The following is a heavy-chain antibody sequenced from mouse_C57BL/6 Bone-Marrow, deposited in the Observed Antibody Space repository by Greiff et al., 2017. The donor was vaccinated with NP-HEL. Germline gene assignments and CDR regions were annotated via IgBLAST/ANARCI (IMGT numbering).Heavy chain of an antibody. Sequence: QVQLQQSGAELARPGASVKLSCKASGYTFTSYGISWVKQRTGQGLEWIGEIYPRSGNTYYNEKFKGRATLTADKSSSTAYMELRSLTSEDSAVYFCAREGIFQDFDYWGQGTTLTVSS. J-gene: IGHJ2*01. V-gene: IGHV1-81*01. CDR1: GYTFTSYG. CDR2: IYPRSGNT. CDR3: AREGIFQDFDY.